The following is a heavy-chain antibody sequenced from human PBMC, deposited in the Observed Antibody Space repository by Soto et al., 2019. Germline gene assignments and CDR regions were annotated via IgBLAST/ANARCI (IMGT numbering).Heavy chain of an antibody. J-gene: IGHJ4*02. CDR3: ARATPAGSEDF. Sequence: SETLSLTCTVSGGSNIRDGYYWSWIRQHPGKGLEWIAYISYSGSSYSNPSLKSRVTISADTSKNQFSLRLTSVTAADTAVYFCARATPAGSEDFWGQGTLVTFSS. D-gene: IGHD2-2*01. V-gene: IGHV4-31*03. CDR1: GGSNIRDGYY. CDR2: ISYSGSS.